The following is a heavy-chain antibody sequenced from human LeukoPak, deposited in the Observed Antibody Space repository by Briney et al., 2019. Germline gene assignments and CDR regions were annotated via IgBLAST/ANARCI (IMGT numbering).Heavy chain of an antibody. CDR1: GGTFISYA. Sequence: SVKVSCKASGGTFISYAISRVRQAPGQGLEWMGGIIPIFGTANYAQKFQGRVTITADESTSTAYMELSSLRSEDTAVYYCARDQVVGDYVWGSYRFDYWGQGTLVTVSS. V-gene: IGHV1-69*13. CDR3: ARDQVVGDYVWGSYRFDY. D-gene: IGHD3-16*02. CDR2: IIPIFGTA. J-gene: IGHJ4*02.